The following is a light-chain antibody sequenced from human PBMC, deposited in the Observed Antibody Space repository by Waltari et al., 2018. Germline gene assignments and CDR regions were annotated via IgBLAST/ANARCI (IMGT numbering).Light chain of an antibody. Sequence: IQLTQSPSSLSASVGDRVTITCRVSQGISNYLAWYQQKPGTAPKLLIYAASTLQSGVTSRFSGSGSGTDFTLTISSLQPEDFASYYCQQLNSYQWTFGQGTKVEIK. V-gene: IGKV1-9*01. CDR3: QQLNSYQWT. J-gene: IGKJ1*01. CDR2: AAS. CDR1: QGISNY.